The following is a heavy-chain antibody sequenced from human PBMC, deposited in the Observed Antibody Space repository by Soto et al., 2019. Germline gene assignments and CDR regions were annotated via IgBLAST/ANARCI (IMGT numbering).Heavy chain of an antibody. Sequence: QLVGSGGGVVQPGRSLRLSCAASGFTFSSYAMHWVRQAPGKGLEWVAVIWFDGTNKYYADSVKGRFTISRDNSKNTLYLQMNSLRAQDTAVYNRATDYLVAPYVDGMDDWGQGTTVTVTS. CDR2: IWFDGTNK. V-gene: IGHV3-33*01. D-gene: IGHD2-8*02. J-gene: IGHJ6*02. CDR3: ATDYLVAPYVDGMDD. CDR1: GFTFSSYA.